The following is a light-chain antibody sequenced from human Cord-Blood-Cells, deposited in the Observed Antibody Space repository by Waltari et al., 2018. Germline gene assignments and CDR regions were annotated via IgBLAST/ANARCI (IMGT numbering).Light chain of an antibody. J-gene: IGKJ2*01. Sequence: DIQMTQSPSPLSAPVGDKVTIPCQASQDSSNYLNWDQQKPGKAPKLLIYDASNLETGVPARFSGSGSGTDLTFTISSLQPEDIATYYCQQYDNLPYTFGQGTKLEI. CDR3: QQYDNLPYT. CDR1: QDSSNY. CDR2: DAS. V-gene: IGKV1-33*01.